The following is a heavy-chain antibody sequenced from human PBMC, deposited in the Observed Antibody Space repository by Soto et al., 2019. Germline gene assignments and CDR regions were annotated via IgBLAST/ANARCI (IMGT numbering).Heavy chain of an antibody. CDR1: GFTFSSYS. CDR2: ISSSSYI. Sequence: GSLRLSCAASGFTFSSYSMNWVRQAPGKGLEWVSSISSSSYIYYADSVKGRFTISRDNAKNSLYLQMNSLRAEDTAVYYCARDSVEYYYGMDVWGQGTAVTVSS. CDR3: ARDSVEYYYGMDV. V-gene: IGHV3-21*01. J-gene: IGHJ6*02.